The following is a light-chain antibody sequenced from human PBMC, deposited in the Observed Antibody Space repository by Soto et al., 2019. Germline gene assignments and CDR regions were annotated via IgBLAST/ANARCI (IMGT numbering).Light chain of an antibody. CDR3: TSYTSSSTRGV. CDR1: SSDVGGYNY. CDR2: DVS. J-gene: IGLJ2*01. V-gene: IGLV2-14*03. Sequence: QSALTQPASVSGSPGQSITISCTGTSSDVGGYNYVSWYQQHPGKAPKLMIYDVSSRPSGVSNRFSGSKSGNTASLTISRLQAEDEADYYCTSYTSSSTRGVFGGGTKLTVL.